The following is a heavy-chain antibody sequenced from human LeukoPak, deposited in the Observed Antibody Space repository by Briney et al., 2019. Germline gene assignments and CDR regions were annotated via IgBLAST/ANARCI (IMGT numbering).Heavy chain of an antibody. CDR2: INGNDGST. CDR1: GYTFDNFY. Sequence: ASVKVSCKASGYTFDNFYIHWVRQAPGQGPEWMGWINGNDGSTNYALKFQGRVTMTRVTAISTVYMDLSGLRPDDTAIYYCARDEGSTYNQLDYWGQGTLVTVSS. V-gene: IGHV1-2*02. CDR3: ARDEGSTYNQLDY. D-gene: IGHD1-14*01. J-gene: IGHJ4*02.